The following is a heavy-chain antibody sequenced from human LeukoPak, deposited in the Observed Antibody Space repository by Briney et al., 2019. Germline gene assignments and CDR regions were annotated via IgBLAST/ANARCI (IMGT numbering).Heavy chain of an antibody. V-gene: IGHV3-23*01. J-gene: IGHJ3*02. Sequence: GGSLRLSCAASGFTFSSYGMSWVRQAPGKGLEWVSAISGSGGSTYYADSVKGRFTISRDNSKNTLYLQMNSLRAEDTAVYYCARGGPLRYFDWLARPDAFDIWGQGTMVTVSS. CDR1: GFTFSSYG. CDR2: ISGSGGST. D-gene: IGHD3-9*01. CDR3: ARGGPLRYFDWLARPDAFDI.